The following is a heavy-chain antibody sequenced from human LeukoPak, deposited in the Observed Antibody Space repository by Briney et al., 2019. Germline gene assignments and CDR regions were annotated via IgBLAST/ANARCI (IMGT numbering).Heavy chain of an antibody. D-gene: IGHD1-26*01. CDR3: ARMISGTYLDY. Sequence: SGPTLVSPTQTLTLTCTFSGFSLSTSGMRVSWIRQPPGKALEWLARIDWDDDKFYSISLKPRLTISKDTSKNQVVLTMTNMDPVDTATYYCARMISGTYLDYWGQGTLVTVSS. V-gene: IGHV2-70*04. CDR2: IDWDDDK. CDR1: GFSLSTSGMR. J-gene: IGHJ4*02.